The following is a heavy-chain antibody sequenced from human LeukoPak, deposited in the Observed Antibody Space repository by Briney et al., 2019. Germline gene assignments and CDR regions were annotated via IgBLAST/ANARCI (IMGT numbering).Heavy chain of an antibody. Sequence: PGGSLRLSCTASRFTFSTYAMSWVRLAPGKGLEWVSSISGSGDTTYYTGSVKGRFTISRDNSKNALYLQMSSLRAEDTAVYYCAKSQRNDQQVVQRIDYWGQGTLVTVSS. J-gene: IGHJ4*02. CDR3: AKSQRNDQQVVQRIDY. CDR2: ISGSGDTT. V-gene: IGHV3-23*01. D-gene: IGHD2-2*01. CDR1: RFTFSTYA.